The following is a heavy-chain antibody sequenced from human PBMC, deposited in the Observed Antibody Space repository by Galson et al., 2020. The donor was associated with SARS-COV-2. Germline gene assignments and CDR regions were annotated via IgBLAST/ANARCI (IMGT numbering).Heavy chain of an antibody. V-gene: IGHV2-5*02. CDR2: IYWDDDK. CDR3: AHRLRKSGDWDSGYFDY. Sequence: SGPTLVKPTQTLTLTCTFSGFSLSTNGVGVGWIRQPPGKALEWLVFIYWDDDKRYSPSVKSRLAITKDTSKNQVVLTMTNMDPEDSATYYCAHRLRKSGDWDSGYFDYWGQGTLVTVSS. D-gene: IGHD2-21*02. J-gene: IGHJ4*02. CDR1: GFSLSTNGVG.